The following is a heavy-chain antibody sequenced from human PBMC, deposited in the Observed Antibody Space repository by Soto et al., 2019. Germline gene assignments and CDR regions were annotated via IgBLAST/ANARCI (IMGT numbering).Heavy chain of an antibody. CDR2: ITYSGST. Sequence: QVQLQQWGAGLLKPSETLSLTCGVYGGSFSGYYWSWFRQPPGKGLEWIGEITYSGSTTYNPSLKSRVTISVDTYKNEFSLRLSSVTAADTAVYYCARHFSGSYYDDYWGEGSLVTVSS. D-gene: IGHD1-26*01. CDR1: GGSFSGYY. CDR3: ARHFSGSYYDDY. J-gene: IGHJ4*02. V-gene: IGHV4-34*01.